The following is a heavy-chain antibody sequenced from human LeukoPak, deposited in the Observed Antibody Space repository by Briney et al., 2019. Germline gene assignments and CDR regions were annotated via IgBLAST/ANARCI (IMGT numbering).Heavy chain of an antibody. CDR2: IIPIFGTA. CDR3: ARWLDSSGGNFDY. J-gene: IGHJ4*02. D-gene: IGHD6-19*01. V-gene: IGHV1-69*13. Sequence: SVKVSCKASGGTFSSYAISWVRQAPGQGLEWMGGIIPIFGTANYAQKFQGRVTITADESTSTAYMELSSLRSEDTAVYYCARWLDSSGGNFDYWGQGTLVTVSS. CDR1: GGTFSSYA.